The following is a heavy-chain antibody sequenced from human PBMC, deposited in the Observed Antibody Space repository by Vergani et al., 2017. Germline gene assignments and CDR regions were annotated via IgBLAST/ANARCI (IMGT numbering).Heavy chain of an antibody. J-gene: IGHJ5*02. V-gene: IGHV4-59*12. Sequence: QVQLQESGPGLVKPSETLSLTCTVSGGFISSYYWSWIRQPPGKGLEWIGYIYYSGRTKYNPSLKSRVTISVDTSKNQFSLKLSSVTAADTAVYYCARGRITGKPRYNXFDPWGQGTLVTVSS. CDR1: GGFISSYY. CDR2: IYYSGRT. D-gene: IGHD1-20*01. CDR3: ARGRITGKPRYNXFDP.